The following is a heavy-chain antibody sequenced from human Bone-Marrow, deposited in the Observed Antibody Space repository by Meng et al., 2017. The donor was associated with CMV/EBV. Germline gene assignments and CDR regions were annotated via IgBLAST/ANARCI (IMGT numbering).Heavy chain of an antibody. CDR2: IYYSGST. CDR3: MTPEAVAGMRAY. CDR1: GGSISSSSYY. J-gene: IGHJ4*02. Sequence: SETLSLTCTVSGGSISSSSYYWGWIRQPPGKGLEWIGSIYYSGSTYYNPSLKSRVTISVDTSKNQFSLKLSSVTAADTAVYYCMTPEAVAGMRAYWSQGTLVTVSS. V-gene: IGHV4-39*01. D-gene: IGHD6-19*01.